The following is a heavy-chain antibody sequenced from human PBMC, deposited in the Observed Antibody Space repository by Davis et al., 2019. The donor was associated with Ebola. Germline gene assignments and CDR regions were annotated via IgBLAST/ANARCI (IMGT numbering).Heavy chain of an antibody. Sequence: PGGSLRLSCAASGFTFSDYYMSWIRQAPGKGLEWVSYISSSGSTIYYADSVKGRFTISRDNSKNTLYLQMNSLRAEDTAVYYCARVEVQGVPDVWGQGTTVTVSS. J-gene: IGHJ6*02. D-gene: IGHD3-10*01. CDR1: GFTFSDYY. V-gene: IGHV3-11*04. CDR3: ARVEVQGVPDV. CDR2: ISSSGSTI.